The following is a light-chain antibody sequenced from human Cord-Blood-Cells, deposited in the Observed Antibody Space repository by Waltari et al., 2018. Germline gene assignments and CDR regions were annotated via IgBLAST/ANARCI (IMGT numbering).Light chain of an antibody. J-gene: IGLJ3*02. V-gene: IGLV2-14*01. CDR2: DVS. Sequence: QSALTQPASVSGSPGQSITISCTGTSSDVGGYNYVSWYQQHPGKAPKLMIYDVSNRPSGFSTRFSGSKSGNTASLTISGLQAEDEADYYCSSYTSSSTLEFGGGTKLTVL. CDR1: SSDVGGYNY. CDR3: SSYTSSSTLE.